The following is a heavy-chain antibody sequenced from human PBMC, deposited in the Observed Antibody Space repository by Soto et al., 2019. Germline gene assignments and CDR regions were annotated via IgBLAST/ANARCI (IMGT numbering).Heavy chain of an antibody. CDR3: ASNKGARLHYYYGMDV. D-gene: IGHD6-6*01. CDR2: IIPIFGTA. CDR1: GGTFSSYA. V-gene: IGHV1-69*06. Sequence: SVKVSCKASGGTFSSYAISWVRQAPGQGLEWMGGIIPIFGTANYAQKFQGRVTITADKSTSTAYMELSSLRSEDTAVYYCASNKGARLHYYYGMDVWGQGTTGTVSS. J-gene: IGHJ6*02.